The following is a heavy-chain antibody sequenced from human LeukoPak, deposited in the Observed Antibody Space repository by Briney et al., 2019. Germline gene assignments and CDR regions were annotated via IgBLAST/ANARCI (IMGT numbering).Heavy chain of an antibody. CDR2: ISAYNGNT. CDR3: ARGPWSGYSSSWIFDY. V-gene: IGHV1-18*01. Sequence: ASVNVSCKASGYTFTSYGISWVRQSPRQGLEWMGWISAYNGNTNYAQKLQGRVTMTTDTSTSTAYMELRSLRSDDTAVYYCARGPWSGYSSSWIFDYWGQGTLVTVSS. J-gene: IGHJ4*02. CDR1: GYTFTSYG. D-gene: IGHD6-13*01.